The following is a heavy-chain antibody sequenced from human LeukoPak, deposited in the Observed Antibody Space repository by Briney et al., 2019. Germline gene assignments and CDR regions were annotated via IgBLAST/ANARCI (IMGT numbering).Heavy chain of an antibody. CDR3: ARVYCGGDCYRGYFDY. CDR1: GGTFSSYA. J-gene: IGHJ4*02. V-gene: IGHV1-69*05. Sequence: ASVKVSCKASGGTFSSYAISWVRQAPGQGLEWMGRIIPIFGTANYAQKFQGRVTITTDESTSTAYMELSSLRSEDTAVYYCARVYCGGDCYRGYFDYWGQGTLVTVSS. CDR2: IIPIFGTA. D-gene: IGHD2-21*02.